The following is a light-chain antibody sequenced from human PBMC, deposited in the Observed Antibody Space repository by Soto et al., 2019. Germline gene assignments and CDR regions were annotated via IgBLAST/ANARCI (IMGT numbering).Light chain of an antibody. CDR3: QQYGSSPWT. CDR2: GAS. V-gene: IGKV3-20*01. Sequence: EIVLTQSPGTLSLSPGERATLSCRASQSVSSSYLAWYQQKPGQAPRLLIYGASSRVTGFPDRFSGSGSGTDFTLTINGLEPDDFAVYYCQQYGSSPWTFGQGTKVDIK. CDR1: QSVSSSY. J-gene: IGKJ1*01.